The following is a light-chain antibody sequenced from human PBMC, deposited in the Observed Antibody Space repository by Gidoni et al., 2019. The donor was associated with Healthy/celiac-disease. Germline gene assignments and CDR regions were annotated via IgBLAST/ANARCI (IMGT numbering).Light chain of an antibody. J-gene: IGKJ1*01. Sequence: EIVMTQSPATLSVSPGERATLSCRASQSVSSNLAWYQQKPGQAPRFSGSGSGTEFTLTISSLQSEDFAVYYCQQYNNWPPPWTFGQGTKVEIK. CDR1: QSVSSN. CDR3: QQYNNWPPPWT. V-gene: IGKV3-15*01.